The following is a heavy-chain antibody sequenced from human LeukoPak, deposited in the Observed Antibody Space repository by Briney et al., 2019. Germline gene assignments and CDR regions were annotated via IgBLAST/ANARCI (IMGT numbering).Heavy chain of an antibody. Sequence: GGSLRLSCAASGFSFSRYWMSWVRQAPGKGLEWVANIKQDGSEKNYVDSVKGRFTISRDNAKNSVYLQMNSLRVEDTAVYFCARDYIGGWNDHWGQGTLVTVSS. CDR2: IKQDGSEK. D-gene: IGHD3-16*01. CDR1: GFSFSRYW. V-gene: IGHV3-7*01. CDR3: ARDYIGGWNDH. J-gene: IGHJ4*02.